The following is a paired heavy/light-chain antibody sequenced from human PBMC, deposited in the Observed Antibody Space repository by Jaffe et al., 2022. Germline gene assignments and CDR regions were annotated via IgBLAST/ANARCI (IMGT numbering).Light chain of an antibody. Sequence: DIQMTQSPSSLSASVGDRVTITCRASQGISNSLAWYQQKPGKAPKLLLYAASRLESGVPSRFSGSGSGTDYTLTISSLQPEDFATYYCQQYYSTLFTFGPGTKVDIK. CDR1: QGISNS. CDR3: QQYYSTLFT. J-gene: IGKJ3*01. V-gene: IGKV1-NL1*01. CDR2: AAS.
Heavy chain of an antibody. J-gene: IGHJ3*02. V-gene: IGHV7-4-1*02. Sequence: QVQLVQSGSELKKPGASVKVSCKASGYTFTSYAMNWVRQAPGQGLEWMGWINTNTGNPTYAQGFTGRFVFSLDTSVSTAYLQISSLKAEDTAVYYCAKTYYDILTGYPAAFDIWGQGTMVTVSS. D-gene: IGHD3-9*01. CDR1: GYTFTSYA. CDR3: AKTYYDILTGYPAAFDI. CDR2: INTNTGNP.